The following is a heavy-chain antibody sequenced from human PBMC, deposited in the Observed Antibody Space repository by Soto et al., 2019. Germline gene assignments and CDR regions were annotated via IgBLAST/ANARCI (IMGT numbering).Heavy chain of an antibody. CDR2: INSDGSST. Sequence: PGGSLRLSCAASGFTFSSYWMHWVRQAPGKGLVWVSRINSDGSSTSYADSVKGRFTTSRDNAKNTLYLQMNSLRAEDTAVYYCGSYCSSTSCPDDHDAFDIWGQGTMVTVSS. CDR1: GFTFSSYW. J-gene: IGHJ3*02. V-gene: IGHV3-74*01. CDR3: GSYCSSTSCPDDHDAFDI. D-gene: IGHD2-2*01.